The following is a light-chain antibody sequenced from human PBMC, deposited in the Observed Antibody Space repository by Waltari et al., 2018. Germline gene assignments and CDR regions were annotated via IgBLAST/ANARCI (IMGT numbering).Light chain of an antibody. CDR2: KAS. Sequence: DIQMTQSPSTLSASVGDRDTITCRASQSISSWLAWYQQKPGKAPKLLIYKASSLESWVPSRFSGSGSGTEFTLTISSLQPDDFATYYCQQYNSYGTFGQGTKVEIK. V-gene: IGKV1-5*03. CDR1: QSISSW. J-gene: IGKJ1*01. CDR3: QQYNSYGT.